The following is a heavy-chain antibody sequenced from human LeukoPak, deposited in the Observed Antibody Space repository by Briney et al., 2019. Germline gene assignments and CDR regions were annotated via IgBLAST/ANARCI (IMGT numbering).Heavy chain of an antibody. V-gene: IGHV3-30-3*01. Sequence: GGSLRLSCAASGFTFSSYAMHWVRQAPGKALEWVAVISYDGSNKYYADSVKGRFTISRDNSKNTLYLQMNGLRAEDTAVYYCARDSCGDYWGQGTLVTVSS. J-gene: IGHJ4*02. D-gene: IGHD2-21*01. CDR2: ISYDGSNK. CDR3: ARDSCGDY. CDR1: GFTFSSYA.